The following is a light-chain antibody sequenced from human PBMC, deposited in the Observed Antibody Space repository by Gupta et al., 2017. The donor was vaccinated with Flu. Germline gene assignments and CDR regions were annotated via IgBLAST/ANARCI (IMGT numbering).Light chain of an antibody. CDR1: SDSNVGSYN. CDR2: YYSDTDK. Sequence: QPVLTQPPSSPASPGESARFTSTLPSDSNVGSYNRYWYQQKPGSPPRYLLYYYSDTDKGQGSGVPSRFSGSKDASANTGILLISGLQSGDEADYYCMIWPSNAWVFGGGTKLTVL. V-gene: IGLV5-37*01. CDR3: MIWPSNAWV. J-gene: IGLJ3*02.